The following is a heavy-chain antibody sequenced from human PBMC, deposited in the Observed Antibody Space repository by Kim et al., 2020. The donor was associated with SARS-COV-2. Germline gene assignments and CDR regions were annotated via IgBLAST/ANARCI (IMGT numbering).Heavy chain of an antibody. V-gene: IGHV4-34*01. CDR3: ARGITVTTRGDFDY. CDR2: INHSGST. CDR1: GGSFSGYY. D-gene: IGHD4-17*01. J-gene: IGHJ4*02. Sequence: SETLSLTCAVYGGSFSGYYWSWIRQPPGKGLEWIGEINHSGSTNYNPSLKSRGTISVDTSKNQFSLKLSSVTAADTAVYYCARGITVTTRGDFDYWGQGTLVTVSS.